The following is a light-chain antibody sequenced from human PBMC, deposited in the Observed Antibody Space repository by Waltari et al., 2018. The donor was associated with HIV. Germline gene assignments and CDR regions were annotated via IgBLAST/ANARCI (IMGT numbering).Light chain of an antibody. CDR1: SSDIGGYNY. CDR2: DVS. Sequence: QSALTQPASVSGSPGQSITISCTGTSSDIGGYNYVSWYQQHPGKAPKLMISDVSHRPSGVSNRFSGSKSGNMASLTISGLQAEDEADYYCSSYTSSSTLGVFGSGTKVTVL. V-gene: IGLV2-14*03. J-gene: IGLJ1*01. CDR3: SSYTSSSTLGV.